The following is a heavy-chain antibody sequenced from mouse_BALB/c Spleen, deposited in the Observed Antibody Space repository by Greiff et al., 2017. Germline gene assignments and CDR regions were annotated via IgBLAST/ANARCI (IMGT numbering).Heavy chain of an antibody. J-gene: IGHJ3*01. V-gene: IGHV10S3*01. CDR2: IRSKSNNYAT. D-gene: IGHD1-1*01. Sequence: EVQLVETGGGLVQPKGSLKLSCAASGFTFNTNAMNWVRQAPGKGLEWVARIRSKSNNYATYYADSVKDRFTISRDDSQSMLYLQMNNLKTEDTAMYSWVGNYCGSSYGFAYWGQGTLVTVSA. CDR1: GFTFNTNA. CDR3: VGNYCGSSYGFAY.